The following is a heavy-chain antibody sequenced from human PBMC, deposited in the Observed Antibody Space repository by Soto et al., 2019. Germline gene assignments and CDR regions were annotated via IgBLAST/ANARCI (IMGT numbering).Heavy chain of an antibody. Sequence: GGSLRLSCAASGFTFSSYSMNWVRQAPGKGLEWVSYISSSSSTIYYADSVKGRFTISRDNAKNSLYLQMNSLRDEDTAVYYCARDSDYYDSSGYYSPFDYWGQGTLVTVSS. CDR1: GFTFSSYS. CDR2: ISSSSSTI. D-gene: IGHD3-22*01. J-gene: IGHJ4*02. V-gene: IGHV3-48*02. CDR3: ARDSDYYDSSGYYSPFDY.